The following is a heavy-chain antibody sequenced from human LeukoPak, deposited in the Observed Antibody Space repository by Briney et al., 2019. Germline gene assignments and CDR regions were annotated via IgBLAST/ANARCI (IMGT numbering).Heavy chain of an antibody. CDR2: ISSSGSTI. CDR3: AKGGYCSSTSCYSYEELTEGY. CDR1: GFTFSDYY. V-gene: IGHV3-11*01. D-gene: IGHD2-2*01. Sequence: GGSLRLSCAAPGFTFSDYYMSWIRQAPGKGLGWVSYISSSGSTIYYADSVKGRFTISRDNAKNSLYLQMNSLRAEDTAVYYCAKGGYCSSTSCYSYEELTEGYWGQGTLVTVSS. J-gene: IGHJ4*02.